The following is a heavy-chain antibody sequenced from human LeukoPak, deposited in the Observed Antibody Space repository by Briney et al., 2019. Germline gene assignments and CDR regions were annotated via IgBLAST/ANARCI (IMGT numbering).Heavy chain of an antibody. CDR3: ARVPTVGSGGYQFDY. CDR1: GFTFSSDE. J-gene: IGHJ4*02. V-gene: IGHV3-48*03. Sequence: QPGGSLRLSCAASGFTFSSDEMNWVRQAPGKGLEWVSYTSSSGSTIYYADSVKGRFTISRDNAKKSLYLQMNSLRAEDTAVYCARVPTVGSGGYQFDYWGQGTLVAVSS. D-gene: IGHD2-15*01. CDR2: TSSSGSTI.